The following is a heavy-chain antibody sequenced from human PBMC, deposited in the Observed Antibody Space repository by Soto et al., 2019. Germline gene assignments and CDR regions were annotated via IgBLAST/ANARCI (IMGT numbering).Heavy chain of an antibody. CDR3: ARSHLYYYDSSGYYTWFDP. D-gene: IGHD3-22*01. Sequence: GGSLRLSCAASGFTFSSYSMNWVRQAPGKGLEWVSSISSSSYIYYADSVKGRFTISRDNAKNSLYLQMNSLRAEDTAVYYCARSHLYYYDSSGYYTWFDPWGQGTLVTVSS. CDR2: ISSSSYI. V-gene: IGHV3-21*01. J-gene: IGHJ5*02. CDR1: GFTFSSYS.